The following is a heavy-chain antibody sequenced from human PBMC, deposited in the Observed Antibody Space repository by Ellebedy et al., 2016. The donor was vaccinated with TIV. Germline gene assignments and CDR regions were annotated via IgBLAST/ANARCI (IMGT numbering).Heavy chain of an antibody. V-gene: IGHV3-21*06. CDR1: GFTFSSFG. Sequence: PGGSLRLSCAASGFTFSSFGMNWVRQASGKGLEWVSSIDSSRTFIYYADSVKGRFTISRDKAKNSLYLHMNSLRAEDTAVYYCARSTVINPEGDAYDIWGQGTKVTVSS. J-gene: IGHJ3*02. CDR2: IDSSRTFI. D-gene: IGHD4-23*01. CDR3: ARSTVINPEGDAYDI.